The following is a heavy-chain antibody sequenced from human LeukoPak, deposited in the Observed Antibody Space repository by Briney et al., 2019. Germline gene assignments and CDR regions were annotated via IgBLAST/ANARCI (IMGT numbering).Heavy chain of an antibody. CDR1: GGSISSYY. V-gene: IGHV4-34*01. Sequence: SETLSLTCTVSGGSISSYYWSWIRQPPGKGLEWIGEINHSGSTNYNPSLKSRVTISVDTSKNQFSLKLSSVTAADTAVYYCARGPTYNWNYRIWFDPWGQGTLVTVSS. CDR3: ARGPTYNWNYRIWFDP. D-gene: IGHD1-7*01. J-gene: IGHJ5*02. CDR2: INHSGST.